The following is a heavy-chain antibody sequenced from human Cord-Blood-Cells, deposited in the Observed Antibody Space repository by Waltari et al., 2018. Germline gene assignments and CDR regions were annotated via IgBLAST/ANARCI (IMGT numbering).Heavy chain of an antibody. CDR3: AREMNWGFGTTDAFDI. CDR2: INPNSGGT. D-gene: IGHD7-27*01. CDR1: GSTFTGYY. V-gene: IGHV1-2*02. J-gene: IGHJ3*02. Sequence: HVQLVQSGAEVQRPAAPVTVPCKASGSTFTGYYMHWVRQPPPQGLEWMGWINPNSGGTNYAQKFQGRVTMTRDTSISTAYMELSRLRSDDTAVYYCAREMNWGFGTTDAFDIWGQGTMVTVSS.